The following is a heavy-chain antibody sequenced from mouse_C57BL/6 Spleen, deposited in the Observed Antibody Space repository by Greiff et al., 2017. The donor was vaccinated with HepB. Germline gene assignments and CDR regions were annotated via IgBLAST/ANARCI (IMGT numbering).Heavy chain of an antibody. CDR1: GYTFTSYW. D-gene: IGHD1-1*01. J-gene: IGHJ1*03. CDR3: ALYYYGSSSYWYFDV. Sequence: QVQLQQPGAELVKPGASVKLSCKASGYTFTSYWMHWVKQRPGQGLEWIGMIHPNSGSTNYNEKFKSKATLTVDKSSSTAYMQLSSLTSEDSAVYYWALYYYGSSSYWYFDVWGTGTTVTVSS. V-gene: IGHV1-64*01. CDR2: IHPNSGST.